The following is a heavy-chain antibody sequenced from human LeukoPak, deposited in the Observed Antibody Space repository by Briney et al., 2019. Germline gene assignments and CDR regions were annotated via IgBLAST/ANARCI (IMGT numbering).Heavy chain of an antibody. CDR1: GFTFSNYA. CDR3: AERYSGDYYRDY. J-gene: IGHJ4*02. D-gene: IGHD1-26*01. V-gene: IGHV3-23*01. Sequence: GGSLRLSCAASGFTFSNYAMSSVRQAPGKGLEWVSAIISSGSTYYADSVRGRFTISRDNPSNTLYLQMNSLRAEDTALYYCAERYSGDYYRDYWGQGTLVTVSS. CDR2: IISSGST.